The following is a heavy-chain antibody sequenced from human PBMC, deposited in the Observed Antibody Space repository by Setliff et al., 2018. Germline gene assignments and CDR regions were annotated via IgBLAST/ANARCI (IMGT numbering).Heavy chain of an antibody. CDR3: ARQGCVSIDCQYYPYYYMDV. CDR2: INHSGST. D-gene: IGHD2-21*02. J-gene: IGHJ6*03. Sequence: PSETLSLTCAVYGGSFSGYYWSWIRQPPGKGLEWIGEINHSGSTNYNPSLKSRVTISVDTSKNQFSLKLSSVTASDTAIYYCARQGCVSIDCQYYPYYYMDVWGQGTMVTVSS. CDR1: GGSFSGYY. V-gene: IGHV4-34*01.